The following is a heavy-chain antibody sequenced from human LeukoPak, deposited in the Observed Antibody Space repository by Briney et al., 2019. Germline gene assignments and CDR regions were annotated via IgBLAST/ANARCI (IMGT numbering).Heavy chain of an antibody. CDR3: ARDRYSSSWVPRSFDT. J-gene: IGHJ5*02. CDR1: GYTFTIYG. D-gene: IGHD6-13*01. V-gene: IGHV1-18*01. Sequence: ASVKVSCKCSGYTFTIYGISWVRQAPRQALEKMRWIIGYNCYTNYAHKLQGRVTMTTDTSTSTAYMELRSLRSDATAVYYCARDRYSSSWVPRSFDTWGQGTLVTVSS. CDR2: IIGYNCYT.